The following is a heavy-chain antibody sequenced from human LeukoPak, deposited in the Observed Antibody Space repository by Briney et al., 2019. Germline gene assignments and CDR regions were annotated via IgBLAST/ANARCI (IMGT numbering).Heavy chain of an antibody. CDR3: AKDSAYHAFDI. J-gene: IGHJ3*02. CDR1: GFTFRHYG. V-gene: IGHV3-23*01. CDR2: LSSSGGST. D-gene: IGHD3-10*01. Sequence: PGGSLRLSCAASGFTFRHYGMTWVRQAPGKGLEWVSALSSSGGSTYYADSVKGRFTISRDNSKNTLYLQMSSLRAEDTAVYYCAKDSAYHAFDIWGQGTMVTVSS.